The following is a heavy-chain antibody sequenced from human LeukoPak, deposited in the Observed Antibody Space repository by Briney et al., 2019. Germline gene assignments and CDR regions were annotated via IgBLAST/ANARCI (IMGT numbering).Heavy chain of an antibody. CDR3: AKTCSSTSCHNGYFQH. D-gene: IGHD2-2*01. Sequence: GGSLRLSCAASGFTFSSYGMHWVRQAPGKGLEWVAFIRYDGSNKYYADSVKGRFTISRDNSKNTLYLQMNSLRAEGTAVYYCAKTCSSTSCHNGYFQHWGQGTLVTVSS. J-gene: IGHJ1*01. CDR2: IRYDGSNK. V-gene: IGHV3-30*02. CDR1: GFTFSSYG.